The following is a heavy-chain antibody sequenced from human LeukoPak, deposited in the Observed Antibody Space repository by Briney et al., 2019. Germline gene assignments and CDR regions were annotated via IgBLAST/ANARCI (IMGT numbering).Heavy chain of an antibody. CDR2: INHSGST. D-gene: IGHD3-3*01. Sequence: SETLSLTCAVYGGSFSGYYWSWIRQPPGKGLEWIGEINHSGSTSYNPSLKSRVTISVDTSKNQFSLKLSSVTAADTAVYYCARKGDFRSGYPYMDVWRKGTTVTVS. CDR3: ARKGDFRSGYPYMDV. CDR1: GGSFSGYY. V-gene: IGHV4-34*01. J-gene: IGHJ6*03.